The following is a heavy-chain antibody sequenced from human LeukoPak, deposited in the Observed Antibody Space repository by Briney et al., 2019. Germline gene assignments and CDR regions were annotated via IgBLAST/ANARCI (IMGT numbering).Heavy chain of an antibody. V-gene: IGHV3-23*01. Sequence: PGRSLRLSCAASGFTFSSYAMSWGRQAPGEGLGWVSAISGSGGSTYYAASVKGRFTISRDNSTNTLYPQMNSLRAEDTAAYYCAKDRPYGGYGNTGGQHWGQGTLVTVSS. CDR1: GFTFSSYA. J-gene: IGHJ4*02. CDR3: AKDRPYGGYGNTGGQH. D-gene: IGHD5-12*01. CDR2: ISGSGGST.